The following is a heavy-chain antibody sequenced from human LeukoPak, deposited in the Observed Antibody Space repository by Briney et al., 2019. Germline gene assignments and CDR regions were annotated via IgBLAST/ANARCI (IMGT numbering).Heavy chain of an antibody. J-gene: IGHJ4*02. CDR1: GGTFSSYA. D-gene: IGHD3-22*01. CDR3: ARSGDSSGYYYGQRY. V-gene: IGHV1-69*13. CDR2: IIPIFGTA. Sequence: EASVKVSCKASGGTFSSYAISWVRQAPGQGLEWMVGIIPIFGTANYAQKFQGRVTITADESTSTAYMELSSLRSEDTAVYYCARSGDSSGYYYGQRYWGQGTLVTVSS.